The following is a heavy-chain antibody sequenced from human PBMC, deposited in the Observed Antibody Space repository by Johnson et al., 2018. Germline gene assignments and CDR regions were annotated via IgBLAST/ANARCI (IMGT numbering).Heavy chain of an antibody. CDR3: ARAYKSGDYRGYYYALDG. CDR2: IGTADDP. V-gene: IGHV3-13*05. CDR1: GFSFSSYD. Sequence: EVQLVETGGGLVQPGGSLRLSCAASGFSFSSYDMHWVRQVTGKGLEWVPAIGTADDPYYPGSAKGRFTISREDAKNSCYLQLNSLTAGDTALYYCARAYKSGDYRGYYYALDGWGQGTTVIVS. D-gene: IGHD3-10*01. J-gene: IGHJ6*02.